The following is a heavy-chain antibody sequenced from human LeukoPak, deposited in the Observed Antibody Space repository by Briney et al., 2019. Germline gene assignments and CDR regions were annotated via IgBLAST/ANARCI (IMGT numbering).Heavy chain of an antibody. CDR1: GFTFSNAW. J-gene: IGHJ4*02. D-gene: IGHD3-10*01. Sequence: GGSLRLSCAASGFTFSNAWMSWVRQAPGKGLEWVAVIWYDGSNKYYADSVKGRFTISRDNSKNTLYLQMNSLRAEDTAVYYCARDRFYGSGSLGNFDYWGQGTLVTVSS. V-gene: IGHV3-33*08. CDR3: ARDRFYGSGSLGNFDY. CDR2: IWYDGSNK.